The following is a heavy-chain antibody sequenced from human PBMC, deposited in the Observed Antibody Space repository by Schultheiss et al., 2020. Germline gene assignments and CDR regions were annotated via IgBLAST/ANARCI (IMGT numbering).Heavy chain of an antibody. CDR3: ARLLKYGNGMDV. Sequence: GSLRLSCTVSGGSISSYYWSWIRQPPGKGLEWIGSIYYSGSTYYNPSLKSRVTISVDTSKNQFSLKLSSVTAADTAVYYCARLLKYGNGMDVWGQGTTVTVSS. D-gene: IGHD4-17*01. CDR2: IYYSGST. J-gene: IGHJ6*02. V-gene: IGHV4-39*01. CDR1: GGSISSYY.